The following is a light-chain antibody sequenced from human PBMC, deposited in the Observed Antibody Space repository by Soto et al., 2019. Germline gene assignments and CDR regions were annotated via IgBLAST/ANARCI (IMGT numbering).Light chain of an antibody. J-gene: IGLJ3*02. CDR3: ATWDDSLNGWV. Sequence: QLVLTQPPSASGTPGQRVTISCSGSSSNIGRNPVNWYQQVPGTAPIVLIYSNNQRPSGVPDRFSGSQSGTSASPAISGLQSEDEADYYCATWDDSLNGWVFGGGTKLTVL. V-gene: IGLV1-44*01. CDR1: SSNIGRNP. CDR2: SNN.